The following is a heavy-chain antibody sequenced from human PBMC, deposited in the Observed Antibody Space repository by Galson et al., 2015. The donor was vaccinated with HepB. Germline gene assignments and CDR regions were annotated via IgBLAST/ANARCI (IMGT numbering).Heavy chain of an antibody. CDR1: GYTFIGYY. CDR3: ARDLFGAGGDFHV. V-gene: IGHV1-2*02. D-gene: IGHD3-10*01. CDR2: INPSSSGT. J-gene: IGHJ1*01. Sequence: SVKVSCTASGYTFIGYYMHWVRQAPGQGLEWMGLINPSSSGTNYAQKVQGRVTVTRDTSISTAYMELNRLIADDTAVYYCARDLFGAGGDFHVWGQGTLVTVFS.